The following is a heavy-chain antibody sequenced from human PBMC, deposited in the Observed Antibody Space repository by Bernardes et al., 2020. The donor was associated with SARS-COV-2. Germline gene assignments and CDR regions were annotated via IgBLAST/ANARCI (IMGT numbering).Heavy chain of an antibody. CDR2: IYTSGST. CDR1: GGFISSYY. CDR3: ARDSIYYDSSGLSLAY. D-gene: IGHD3-22*01. J-gene: IGHJ4*02. V-gene: IGHV4-4*07. Sequence: SETLSLTCTVSGGFISSYYWSWIRQPAGKGLEWIGRIYTSGSTNYNPSLKSRVTMSVDTSTNQFSLKLRSVTAADTAVYYCARDSIYYDSSGLSLAYWGQGTLVTVPS.